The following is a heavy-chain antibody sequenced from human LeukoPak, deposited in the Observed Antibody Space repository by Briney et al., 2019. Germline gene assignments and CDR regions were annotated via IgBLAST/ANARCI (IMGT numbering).Heavy chain of an antibody. Sequence: SETLSLTCTVSGGSISTFFWTWIRQSAGKGLEWIGRIYTGTTYYNPSLESRTTISVDTSNNRFSLKLTSLAAADTAVYYCARGTEMTSFTGYYSFDYWGRGSLVTVSS. CDR2: IYTGTT. J-gene: IGHJ4*02. V-gene: IGHV4-4*07. CDR3: ARGTEMTSFTGYYSFDY. D-gene: IGHD3-9*01. CDR1: GGSISTFF.